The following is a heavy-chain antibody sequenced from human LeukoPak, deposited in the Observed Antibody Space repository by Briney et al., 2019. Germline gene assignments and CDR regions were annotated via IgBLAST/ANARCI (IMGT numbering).Heavy chain of an antibody. CDR3: ARSCRILDIVATIRARLGGNGFDI. Sequence: SETLSLTCTVSGGSISSSSYYWGWIRQPPGKGLEWMGSMFYSGTTYYNPSLKSRVTIAVETSKNQFSLKLSSVTAADKAVYYCARSCRILDIVATIRARLGGNGFDIWGQGTMVTVSS. D-gene: IGHD5-12*01. J-gene: IGHJ3*02. CDR2: MFYSGTT. CDR1: GGSISSSSYY. V-gene: IGHV4-39*07.